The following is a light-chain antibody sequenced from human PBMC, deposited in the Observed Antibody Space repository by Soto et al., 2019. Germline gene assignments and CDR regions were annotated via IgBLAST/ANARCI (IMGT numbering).Light chain of an antibody. CDR2: DVS. Sequence: QSALTQPASVSGSPGQSITISCTGTSNDVGDNNYVSWYQQHPGKAPKLLIHDVSRRPSGISNRFSGSKSGNTASLTISRLQTGDEADYHCCSYTSTTTLVFGTGTKLTVL. CDR3: CSYTSTTTLV. CDR1: SNDVGDNNY. V-gene: IGLV2-14*03. J-gene: IGLJ1*01.